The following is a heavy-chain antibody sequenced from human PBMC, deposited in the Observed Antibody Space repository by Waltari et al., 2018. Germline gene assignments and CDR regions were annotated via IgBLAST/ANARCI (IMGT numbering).Heavy chain of an antibody. CDR2: IYHSGST. Sequence: QVQLQESGPGLVKPSETLSLTCAVSGYSISSGYYWGWIRQPPGKGLEWIGSIYHSGSTYYNPSLKSRVTISVDTSKNHFSLKLSSVTAADTAVYYCARQIAVAGDPNDYWGQGTLVTVSS. CDR3: ARQIAVAGDPNDY. CDR1: GYSISSGYY. D-gene: IGHD6-19*01. J-gene: IGHJ4*02. V-gene: IGHV4-38-2*01.